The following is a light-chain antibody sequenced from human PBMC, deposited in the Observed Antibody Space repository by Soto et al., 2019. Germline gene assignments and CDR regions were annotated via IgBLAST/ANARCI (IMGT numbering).Light chain of an antibody. J-gene: IGKJ3*01. CDR3: QQYVGSPFT. Sequence: EIVLTQSPGTLSVSPGERVTLSCRASQSFTGRHLAWYQQRAGQPPRLLIYATSNRANDIPDRFSGSGSGTDFTLTISSLKPEDVAVYFCQQYVGSPFTFGPGTKLEIK. CDR1: QSFTGRH. V-gene: IGKV3-20*01. CDR2: ATS.